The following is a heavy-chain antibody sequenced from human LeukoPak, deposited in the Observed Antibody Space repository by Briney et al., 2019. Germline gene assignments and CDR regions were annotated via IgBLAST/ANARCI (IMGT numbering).Heavy chain of an antibody. CDR1: GGSISSSSYY. CDR2: IYYSGST. J-gene: IGHJ5*02. D-gene: IGHD1-14*01. Sequence: SETLSLTCTVSGGSISSSSYYWGWIRQPPGKGLEWIGSIYYSGSTYYNPSLKSRVTISVGTSKNQFSLKLSSVTAADTAVYYCARSFSHTGWANNWFDPWGQGTLVTVSS. CDR3: ARSFSHTGWANNWFDP. V-gene: IGHV4-39*07.